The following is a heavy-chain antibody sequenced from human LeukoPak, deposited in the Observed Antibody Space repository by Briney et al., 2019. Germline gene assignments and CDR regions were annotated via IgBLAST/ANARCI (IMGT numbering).Heavy chain of an antibody. D-gene: IGHD3-3*01. J-gene: IGHJ4*02. CDR1: GFTFSRHG. V-gene: IGHV3-30*03. Sequence: GGSLRLSCAPSGFTFSRHGMHWVRQAPGKGLEWVAIISNDGSRKYYAHSVEGRFAISRDNSKNTLYLQMDSLRAEDTAVYYCARDRAWNYFDYWGQGTLVTVSS. CDR3: ARDRAWNYFDY. CDR2: ISNDGSRK.